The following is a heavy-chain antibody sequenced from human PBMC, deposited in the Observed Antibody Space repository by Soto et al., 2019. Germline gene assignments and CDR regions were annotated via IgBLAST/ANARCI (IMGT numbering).Heavy chain of an antibody. CDR2: IDPSDSYT. Sequence: GESLKISCNGSGYSFTSYWISWVRQMPGKGLEWMGRIDPSDSYTNYSPSFQGHVTISADKSISTAYLQWSSLKASDTAMYYCARRSREKPLVGTYRMDVWGQGTTAPVSS. D-gene: IGHD6-6*01. J-gene: IGHJ6*02. CDR1: GYSFTSYW. V-gene: IGHV5-10-1*01. CDR3: ARRSREKPLVGTYRMDV.